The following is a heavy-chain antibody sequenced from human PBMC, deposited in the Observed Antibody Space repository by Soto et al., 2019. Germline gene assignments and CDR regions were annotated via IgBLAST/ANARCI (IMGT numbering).Heavy chain of an antibody. Sequence: QVQLVQSGAEVKKPGASVKVSCKASGYTFTSYDINWVRQATGQGLEWMGWMNPNSGNTGYAQKFQGRVTMTRNTSISTAYMELSSLRSEDTAVYYCARGPVTTCYYYYYKDVWGKGTTVTVSS. CDR2: MNPNSGNT. CDR3: ARGPVTTCYYYYYKDV. D-gene: IGHD4-17*01. CDR1: GYTFTSYD. V-gene: IGHV1-8*01. J-gene: IGHJ6*03.